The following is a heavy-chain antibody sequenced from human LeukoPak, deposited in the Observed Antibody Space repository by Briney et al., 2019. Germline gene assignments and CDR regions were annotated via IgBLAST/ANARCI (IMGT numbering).Heavy chain of an antibody. V-gene: IGHV3-7*01. Sequence: PGGSLRPSCAASGFTFSSYWMSWVRQAAGKGLEWVANIKQDGSEKYYVDSVKGRFTISRDNAKNSLYLQMNSLRAEDTAVYYRARDSGSYYYFDYWGQGTLVTVSS. D-gene: IGHD1-26*01. J-gene: IGHJ4*02. CDR1: GFTFSSYW. CDR2: IKQDGSEK. CDR3: ARDSGSYYYFDY.